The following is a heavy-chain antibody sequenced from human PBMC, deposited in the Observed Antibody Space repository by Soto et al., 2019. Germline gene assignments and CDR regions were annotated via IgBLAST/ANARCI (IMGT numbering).Heavy chain of an antibody. D-gene: IGHD5-18*01. CDR1: GFTFRTYW. V-gene: IGHV3-7*05. CDR2: LNQDGSEK. J-gene: IGHJ6*02. Sequence: EVQLVESGGGLVQPGGSLRLSCAASGFTFRTYWLGWVRQVQGKGLEWVANLNQDGSEKNYVDSVKGRFTISRDNAKNSLYLQMSSLRAEDTALYYCARDGSTSWYSYDYHGMDVWGQGTTVTVSS. CDR3: ARDGSTSWYSYDYHGMDV.